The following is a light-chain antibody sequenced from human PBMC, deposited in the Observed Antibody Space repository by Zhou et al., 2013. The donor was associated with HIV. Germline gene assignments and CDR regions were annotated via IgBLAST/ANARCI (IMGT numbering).Light chain of an antibody. CDR1: QSVSNF. CDR3: QQSFSTPPQT. V-gene: IGKV1-39*01. CDR2: AAS. Sequence: DIQLTQSPSSLSASVGDRVTITCRASQSVSNFLNWYQHKSGKAPKLLIYAASSLQSGVPSRFRGSGSGTNFTLTISSLQFEDFATYYCQQSFSTPPQTFGGGTKVEIK. J-gene: IGKJ4*01.